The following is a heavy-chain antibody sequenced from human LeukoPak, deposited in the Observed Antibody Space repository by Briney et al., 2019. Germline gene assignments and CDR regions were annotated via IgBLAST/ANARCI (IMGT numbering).Heavy chain of an antibody. Sequence: GSLRLSCAASGFTFSSYGMHWVRQAPGKGLEWVAVIWYDGSNKYYADSVKGRFTISRDNSKNTLYLQMNSLRAEDTAVYYCARDDYCSGGSCYFGYYYYYGMDVWGQGTTVTVSS. CDR1: GFTFSSYG. D-gene: IGHD2-15*01. CDR3: ARDDYCSGGSCYFGYYYYYGMDV. CDR2: IWYDGSNK. V-gene: IGHV3-33*01. J-gene: IGHJ6*02.